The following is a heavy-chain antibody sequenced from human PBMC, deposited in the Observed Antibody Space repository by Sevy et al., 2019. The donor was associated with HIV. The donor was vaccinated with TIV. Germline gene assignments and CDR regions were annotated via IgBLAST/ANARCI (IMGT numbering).Heavy chain of an antibody. V-gene: IGHV3-73*01. CDR1: GFTFSGSA. J-gene: IGHJ4*02. D-gene: IGHD6-13*01. CDR3: TRIAAAGHFDY. Sequence: GGSLRLSCAASGFTFSGSAMHWVRQASGIGLEWVGRIRSKANSYATAYAASVKGRFTISRDDSKNTAYLQMNSLKTEDTAVYYCTRIAAAGHFDYWGQRTLVTVSS. CDR2: IRSKANSYAT.